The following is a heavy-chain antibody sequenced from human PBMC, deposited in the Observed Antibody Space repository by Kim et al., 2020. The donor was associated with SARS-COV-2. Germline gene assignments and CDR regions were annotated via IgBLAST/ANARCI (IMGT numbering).Heavy chain of an antibody. CDR2: IIHSGSA. Sequence: SETLSLTCAVYGGSVSGYYWSWIRQPPGKGLELIGEIIHSGSANHNPSLKSRITMSVDTSRNQVSLKMSSVTAADTAVYYCARGQRSWVYYYGMDVWGQG. J-gene: IGHJ6*02. CDR1: GGSVSGYY. CDR3: ARGQRSWVYYYGMDV. V-gene: IGHV4-34*01. D-gene: IGHD6-13*01.